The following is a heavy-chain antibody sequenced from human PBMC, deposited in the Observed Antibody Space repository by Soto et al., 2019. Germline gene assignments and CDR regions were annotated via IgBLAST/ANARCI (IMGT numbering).Heavy chain of an antibody. CDR1: GYTFRNYG. D-gene: IGHD1-26*01. J-gene: IGHJ4*02. V-gene: IGHV1-18*01. CDR2: VSAYNRNT. Sequence: QVQLVQSGGEVKKPGASVKVSCEAYGYTFRNYGITWVRQVPGQGLEWMGWVSAYNRNTNYAQKFEEGVTMTTDTSTTTAYMELRSLKSDDTAIYFSARERKWEPLPYWGQGTLVTVSS. CDR3: ARERKWEPLPY.